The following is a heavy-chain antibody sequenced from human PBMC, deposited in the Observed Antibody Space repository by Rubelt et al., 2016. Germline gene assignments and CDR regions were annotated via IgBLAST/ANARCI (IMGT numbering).Heavy chain of an antibody. J-gene: IGHJ6*02. CDR2: IYYSGST. V-gene: IGHV4-59*12. Sequence: VKPSETLSLTCTVSGGSISSYYWSWIRQPPGKGLEWIGYIYYSGSTNYNPSLKSRVTISVDTSKNQFSLKLSSVTAADTAVYYCARGQAARRYYYGMDVWGQGTTVTVSS. CDR1: GGSISSYY. CDR3: ARGQAARRYYYGMDV. D-gene: IGHD6-6*01.